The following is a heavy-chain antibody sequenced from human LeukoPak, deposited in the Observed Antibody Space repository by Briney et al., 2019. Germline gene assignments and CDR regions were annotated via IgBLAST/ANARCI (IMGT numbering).Heavy chain of an antibody. J-gene: IGHJ4*02. CDR2: IYYRGST. CDR3: AREGSMVRGAYDY. V-gene: IGHV4-59*01. CDR1: GGSISSYY. Sequence: SETLSLTCTVSGGSISSYYWSWIRQPAGKGLEWIGYIYYRGSTNYNPSLKNRVTISVDTSKNQFSLKLSSVIAADTAVYYCAREGSMVRGAYDYWGQGTLVTVPS. D-gene: IGHD3-10*01.